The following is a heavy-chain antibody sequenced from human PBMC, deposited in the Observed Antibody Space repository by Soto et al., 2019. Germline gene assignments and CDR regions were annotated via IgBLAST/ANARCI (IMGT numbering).Heavy chain of an antibody. CDR2: IIPMFGTA. Sequence: QVQLVQSGAEVKKPESSVKVSCKAPGGTFSTYAISWVRQAPGQGLEWMGGIIPMFGTANYAQRFQDRVTITADESTNTVYMELSCLRSEDTAVYFCASVIQAWLRRINNGYSGWGQGTLVTVSS. CDR3: ASVIQAWLRRINNGYSG. CDR1: GGTFSTYA. D-gene: IGHD5-12*01. V-gene: IGHV1-69*12. J-gene: IGHJ4*02.